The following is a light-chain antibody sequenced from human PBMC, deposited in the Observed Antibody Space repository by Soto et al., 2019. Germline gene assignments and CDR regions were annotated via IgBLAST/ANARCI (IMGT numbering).Light chain of an antibody. Sequence: QSVVPHPPSASGTPGQRVTISFSGGISNIGSNPVYWHQHLPGTAPKLLVYRNNQRPSGVPDRFSDSKSGTSAFLAISGLRSEDEADYYCAAWDDRMSAYVFGTWTKVNVL. CDR2: RNN. V-gene: IGLV1-47*01. J-gene: IGLJ1*01. CDR1: ISNIGSNP. CDR3: AAWDDRMSAYV.